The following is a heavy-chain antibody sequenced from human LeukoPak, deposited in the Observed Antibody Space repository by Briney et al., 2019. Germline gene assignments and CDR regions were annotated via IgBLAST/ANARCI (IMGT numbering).Heavy chain of an antibody. CDR3: ARDGRAYGSGNYYGMDV. J-gene: IGHJ6*02. D-gene: IGHD3-10*01. CDR2: ISYDGSNK. Sequence: GRSLRLSCAASGFTFSCYAMHWVRQAPGKGLEWVAVISYDGSNKYYADSVKGRFTISRDNAKNSLYLQMNSLRAEDTAVYYCARDGRAYGSGNYYGMDVWGQGTTVTVSS. CDR1: GFTFSCYA. V-gene: IGHV3-30-3*01.